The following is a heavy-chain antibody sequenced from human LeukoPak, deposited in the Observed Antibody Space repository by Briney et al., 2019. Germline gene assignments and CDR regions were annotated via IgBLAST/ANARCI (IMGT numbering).Heavy chain of an antibody. CDR2: INWNGGST. D-gene: IGHD3-22*01. Sequence: GGSLRLSCVASGLTVSNHWMSWVRQAPGKGLEWVSGINWNGGSTGYADSVKGRFTISRDNAKNSLYLQMNSLRAEDTALYHCARGHLDYDSSGYYYAPWGQGTLVTVSS. V-gene: IGHV3-20*01. CDR1: GLTVSNHW. J-gene: IGHJ5*02. CDR3: ARGHLDYDSSGYYYAP.